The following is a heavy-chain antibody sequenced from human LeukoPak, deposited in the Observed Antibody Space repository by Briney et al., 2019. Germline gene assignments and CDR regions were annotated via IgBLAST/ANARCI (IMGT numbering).Heavy chain of an antibody. CDR1: GGSISSSSYY. Sequence: PSETLSLTCTVSGGSISSSSYYWGWIRQPPGKGLEWIGSIYYSGSTYYNPSLKSRVTISVDTSKNQFSLKLSSVTAADTAVYYCARVRLKVGAADYWGQGTLVTVSS. CDR3: ARVRLKVGAADY. CDR2: IYYSGST. J-gene: IGHJ4*02. V-gene: IGHV4-39*07. D-gene: IGHD1-26*01.